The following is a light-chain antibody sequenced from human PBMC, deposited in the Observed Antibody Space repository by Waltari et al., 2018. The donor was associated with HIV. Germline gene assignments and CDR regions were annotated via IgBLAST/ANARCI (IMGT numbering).Light chain of an antibody. CDR3: GTWDTSLSGGV. J-gene: IGLJ3*02. CDR2: DND. Sequence: QSVLTQPPSVSAAPGQKVTISCSGSSSKIGNDYVSWYQHLPGAAPNLLIYDNDKRPSGMRDRCSGSKSGTSATLGITGRQTGDEADYYCGTWDTSLSGGVFGGGTKLTVL. V-gene: IGLV1-51*01. CDR1: SSKIGNDY.